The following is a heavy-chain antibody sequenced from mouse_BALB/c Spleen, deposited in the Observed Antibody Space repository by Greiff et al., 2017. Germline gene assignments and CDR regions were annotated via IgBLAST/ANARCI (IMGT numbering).Heavy chain of an antibody. Sequence: EVKLMESGPGLVKPSQSLSLTCTVTGYSITSDYAWNWIRQFPGNKLEWMGYISYSGSTSYNPSLKSRISITRDTSKNPFFLQLNSVTTEDTATYYCARGLRRFDYWGQGTTLTVSS. CDR2: ISYSGST. CDR1: GYSITSDYA. CDR3: ARGLRRFDY. J-gene: IGHJ2*01. D-gene: IGHD2-4*01. V-gene: IGHV3-2*02.